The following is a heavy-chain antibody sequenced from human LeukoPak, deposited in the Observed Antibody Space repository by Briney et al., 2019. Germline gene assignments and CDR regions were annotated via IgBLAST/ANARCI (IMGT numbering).Heavy chain of an antibody. D-gene: IGHD2-8*01. CDR1: GFTFSSYA. Sequence: PGGSPRLSCAASGFTFSSYAVSWVRQAPGKGLEWVSSISGSGGSTYSADSVKGRFTISRDNSKNTLYLQINSLRAEDTALYYCAKDRSCTNDICHGDFDYWGQGTLVTVSS. V-gene: IGHV3-23*01. CDR3: AKDRSCTNDICHGDFDY. CDR2: ISGSGGST. J-gene: IGHJ4*02.